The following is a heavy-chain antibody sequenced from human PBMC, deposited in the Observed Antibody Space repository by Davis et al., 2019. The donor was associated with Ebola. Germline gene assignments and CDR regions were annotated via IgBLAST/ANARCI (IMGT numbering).Heavy chain of an antibody. D-gene: IGHD4-17*01. CDR3: ARVDMTTVTFDY. J-gene: IGHJ4*02. V-gene: IGHV3-7*01. CDR1: GFTFSKYW. CDR2: IKQEGSEK. Sequence: GGSLRLSCAASGFTFSKYWMSWVRQAPGKGLEWVANIKQEGSEKYYVDSVEGRFTISRDNAKNSLYLQMNSLRAEDTAVYYCARVDMTTVTFDYWGQGTLVTVSS.